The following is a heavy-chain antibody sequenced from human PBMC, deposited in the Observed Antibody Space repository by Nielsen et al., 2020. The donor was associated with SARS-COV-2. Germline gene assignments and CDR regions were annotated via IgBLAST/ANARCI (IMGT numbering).Heavy chain of an antibody. CDR1: GFTFSSYA. CDR3: AKPYSYRCSFDY. CDR2: ISGSGGST. J-gene: IGHJ4*02. V-gene: IGHV3-23*01. Sequence: GESLKISCAASGFTFSSYAMSWVRQAPGKGLEWVSTISGSGGSTYYADSLKGRFIISRDNSKNTLYLQMNSLRAEDTAVYYCAKPYSYRCSFDYWGQGTLVTVSS. D-gene: IGHD5-18*01.